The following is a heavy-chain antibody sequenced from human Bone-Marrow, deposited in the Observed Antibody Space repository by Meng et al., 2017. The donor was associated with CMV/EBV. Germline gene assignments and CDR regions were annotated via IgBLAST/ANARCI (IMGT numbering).Heavy chain of an antibody. J-gene: IGHJ6*02. CDR1: GYTFTSYY. V-gene: IGHV1-46*01. CDR3: ARDRTIVVVPAAMEPVRDYYYGMDV. D-gene: IGHD2-2*01. CDR2: INPSGGST. Sequence: ASVKVSCKASGYTFTSYYMHWVRQAPGQGLEWMGIINPSGGSTSYAQKFQGRVTITTDESTSTAYMELSSLRSEDTAVYYCARDRTIVVVPAAMEPVRDYYYGMDVWGQGTTVTVSS.